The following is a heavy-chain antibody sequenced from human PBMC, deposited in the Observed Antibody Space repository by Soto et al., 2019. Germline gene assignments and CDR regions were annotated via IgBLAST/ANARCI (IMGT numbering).Heavy chain of an antibody. CDR2: ISAHNGNT. CDR1: GGTFTSYG. V-gene: IGHV1-18*01. J-gene: IGHJ6*02. Sequence: ASVKVSCKASGGTFTSYGITWVRQAPGQGLEWMGWISAHNGNTNYAQKFQGRVTITRDTSASTAYMELSSLRSEDTAVYYCARDPSYYGMDVWGQGTTVTVSS. CDR3: ARDPSYYGMDV.